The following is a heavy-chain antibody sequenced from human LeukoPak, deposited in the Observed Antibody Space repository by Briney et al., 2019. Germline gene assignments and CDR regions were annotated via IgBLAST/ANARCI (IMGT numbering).Heavy chain of an antibody. Sequence: ASVKVSCTADGYSFTNFYINWVRQAPGQGPEWMGWMNHNTGNTGFAQQYQGRVSITQNTSISTVYMELNSLTSEDTAIYYCARRGLVAGIYDLVYGFDIWGQGTMVTVSS. D-gene: IGHD3/OR15-3a*01. V-gene: IGHV1-8*03. CDR2: MNHNTGNT. CDR3: ARRGLVAGIYDLVYGFDI. CDR1: GYSFTNFY. J-gene: IGHJ3*02.